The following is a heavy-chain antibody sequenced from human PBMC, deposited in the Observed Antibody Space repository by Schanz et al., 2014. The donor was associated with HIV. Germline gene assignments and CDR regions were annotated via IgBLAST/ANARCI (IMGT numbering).Heavy chain of an antibody. Sequence: QVQLVESGGGVVQPGRSLRLSCAASGFTFSSYGIHWVRQAPGRGLEGGALISDDGSKKFYADSVKGRFVISRDNSNNTLYLQMSSLRAEDTAVYFCVDFWIGYFRYWGRGTLVSVSP. V-gene: IGHV3-30*03. CDR2: ISDDGSKK. J-gene: IGHJ4*02. CDR3: VDFWIGYFRY. CDR1: GFTFSSYG. D-gene: IGHD3-3*01.